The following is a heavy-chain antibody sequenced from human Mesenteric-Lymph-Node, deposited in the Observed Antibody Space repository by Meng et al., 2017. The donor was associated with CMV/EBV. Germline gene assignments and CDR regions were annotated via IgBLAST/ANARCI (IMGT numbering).Heavy chain of an antibody. CDR3: ARDYDSSGYYPYDAFDI. D-gene: IGHD3-22*01. Sequence: SETLSLTCTVSGGSISSGGYYWSWIRQHPGKGLEWIGYIYYSGTTYYNPSLKSRVTISGDMSKNQFSLKLSSVTAADTAVYYCARDYDSSGYYPYDAFDIWGQGTMVTVSS. J-gene: IGHJ3*02. V-gene: IGHV4-31*03. CDR2: IYYSGTT. CDR1: GGSISSGGYY.